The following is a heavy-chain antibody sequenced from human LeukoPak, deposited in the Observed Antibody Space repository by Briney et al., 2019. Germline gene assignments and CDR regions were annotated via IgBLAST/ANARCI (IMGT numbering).Heavy chain of an antibody. Sequence: SETLSLTCTVSGDSISSSSYYWGWIRQHPGKGLEWIAYIYYSGSPYYNLSLKSRVTISVDTSNNQFSLNLSSVTAADTAVYYCARTHITGTGYFDYWGQGTLVTVSS. J-gene: IGHJ4*02. CDR1: GDSISSSSYY. CDR2: IYYSGSP. V-gene: IGHV4-31*03. CDR3: ARTHITGTGYFDY. D-gene: IGHD1-20*01.